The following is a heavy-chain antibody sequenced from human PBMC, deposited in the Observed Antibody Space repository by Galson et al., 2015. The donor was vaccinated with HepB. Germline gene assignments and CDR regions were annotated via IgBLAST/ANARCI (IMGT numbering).Heavy chain of an antibody. Sequence: SLRLSCAGSGFTFSSYGMHWVRQAPGKGLEWVAVIWYDGSNKYYRDSVKGRFTISRDNSKNALYLQMNSLRAEDTAVYYCASGYQVLLIDHWGQGTLVTVSS. CDR3: ASGYQVLLIDH. D-gene: IGHD2/OR15-2a*01. V-gene: IGHV3-33*08. CDR1: GFTFSSYG. J-gene: IGHJ4*02. CDR2: IWYDGSNK.